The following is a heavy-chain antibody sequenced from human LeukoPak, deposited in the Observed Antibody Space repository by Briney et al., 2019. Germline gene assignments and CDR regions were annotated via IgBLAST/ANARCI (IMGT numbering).Heavy chain of an antibody. V-gene: IGHV3-30*02. CDR3: AKEYGDYVEYYFDY. D-gene: IGHD4-17*01. J-gene: IGHJ4*02. CDR1: GFTFSSYG. CDR2: IRYDGSNK. Sequence: GGSLRLSCAASGFTFSSYGMHWVRQAPGKGLEWVAFIRYDGSNKYYADSVKGRFTISRDNSKNTLYLQMNSLRAEDTAVYYCAKEYGDYVEYYFDYWGQGTLVTVSS.